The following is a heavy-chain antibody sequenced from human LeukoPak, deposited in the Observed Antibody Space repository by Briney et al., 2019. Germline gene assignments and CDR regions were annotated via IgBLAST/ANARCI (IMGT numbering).Heavy chain of an antibody. J-gene: IGHJ4*02. CDR2: IWYDGSNK. D-gene: IGHD3-9*01. CDR1: GFTFSSYG. CDR3: AKAGTRDFLNYFDY. V-gene: IGHV3-33*06. Sequence: GGSLRLSCAASGFTFSSYGMHWVRQAPGKGLEWVAVIWYDGSNKYYADSVKGRFTISRDNSKNTLYLQMNGLRAEDTAVYYCAKAGTRDFLNYFDYWGQGTLVTVSS.